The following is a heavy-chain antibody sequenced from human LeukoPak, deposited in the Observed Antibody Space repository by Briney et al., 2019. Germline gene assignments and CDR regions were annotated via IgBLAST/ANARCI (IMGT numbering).Heavy chain of an antibody. J-gene: IGHJ4*02. CDR1: GFTFSTYA. CDR2: ITSGLTT. D-gene: IGHD1-1*01. Sequence: QTGGSLRLSCAASGFTFSTYAMTWVRQAPGKGLEWVSTITSGLTTYYADSVRGRFTISRDNSKNTVYLQMYSLRAEDTALYYCATDYPDLTPPTTTLGPFFDAWGPGTLVTVSS. CDR3: ATDYPDLTPPTTTLGPFFDA. V-gene: IGHV3-23*01.